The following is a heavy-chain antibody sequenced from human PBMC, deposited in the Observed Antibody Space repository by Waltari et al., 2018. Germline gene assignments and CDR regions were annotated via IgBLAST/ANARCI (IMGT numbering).Heavy chain of an antibody. J-gene: IGHJ4*01. CDR2: SNPNSGGT. D-gene: IGHD3-10*01. Sequence: QVQLVQSGAEVQMPGASVKVSCKASGYGFSTYYIHWVRQAPGQGLEWMGWSNPNSGGTNYAQKFQGRVTRTRDTSITTVYMELSRLRSDDTSVVYCARQYFYGSRGDEYYFDSWGQGTLVTVSS. V-gene: IGHV1-2*02. CDR1: GYGFSTYY. CDR3: ARQYFYGSRGDEYYFDS.